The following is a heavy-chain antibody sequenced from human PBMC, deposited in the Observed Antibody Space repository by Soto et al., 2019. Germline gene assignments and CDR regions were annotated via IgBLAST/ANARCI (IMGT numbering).Heavy chain of an antibody. CDR1: GGSISSYY. D-gene: IGHD1-20*01. CDR3: ARRYGDGFDI. Sequence: QVQLQESGPGLVKPSETLSLTCTVSGGSISSYYWSWIRQPPGKGLEWIGYIYCSGSTNYNPSLKSRVTISVDTSKNQFSLKLSSVTAADTAVYYCARRYGDGFDIWGQGTMVTVSS. V-gene: IGHV4-59*08. CDR2: IYCSGST. J-gene: IGHJ3*02.